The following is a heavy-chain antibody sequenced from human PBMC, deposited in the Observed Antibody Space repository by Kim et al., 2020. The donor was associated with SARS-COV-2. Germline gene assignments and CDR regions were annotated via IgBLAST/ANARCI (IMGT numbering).Heavy chain of an antibody. CDR1: GGSISSSSYY. CDR3: ARQDSSSRDDAFDI. V-gene: IGHV4-39*01. CDR2: IYYSGST. J-gene: IGHJ3*02. Sequence: SETLSLTCTVSGGSISSSSYYWGWIRQPPGKGLEWIGSIYYSGSTYYNPSLKSRVTISVDTSKNQFSLKLSSVTAADTAVYYCARQDSSSRDDAFDIWGQGTMVTVSS. D-gene: IGHD6-13*01.